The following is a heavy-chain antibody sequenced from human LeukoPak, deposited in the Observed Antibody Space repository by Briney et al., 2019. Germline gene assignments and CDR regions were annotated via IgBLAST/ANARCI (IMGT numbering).Heavy chain of an antibody. Sequence: EASVKVSCKASGYTFTSYGISWVRQAPGQGLEWMGWISAYNGNTNYAQKLQGRVTMTTDTSTSIAYMELRSLRSDDTAVYYCARDPLSGYYSYYYYYMDVWGKGTTVTVSS. CDR1: GYTFTSYG. CDR3: ARDPLSGYYSYYYYYMDV. D-gene: IGHD3-22*01. CDR2: ISAYNGNT. J-gene: IGHJ6*03. V-gene: IGHV1-18*01.